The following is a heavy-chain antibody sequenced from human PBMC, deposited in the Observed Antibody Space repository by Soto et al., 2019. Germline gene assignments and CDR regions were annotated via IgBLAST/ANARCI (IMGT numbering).Heavy chain of an antibody. CDR3: AKHWRTPAPDDY. CDR2: ISDSGST. J-gene: IGHJ4*02. D-gene: IGHD6-13*01. CDR1: GFTFNTYA. V-gene: IGHV3-23*01. Sequence: EVHLLESGGGLVQPGGSLRLSCAGSGFTFNTYAMTWVRQAPGKGLEWVSMISDSGSTYYSGSVRGRFTISRDNSKSTLYLQMNSLRADDTAIYYCAKHWRTPAPDDYWGQGTLVTVSS.